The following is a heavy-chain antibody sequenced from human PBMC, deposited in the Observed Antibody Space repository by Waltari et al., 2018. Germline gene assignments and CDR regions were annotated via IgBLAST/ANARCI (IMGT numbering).Heavy chain of an antibody. CDR2: IRHTGIT. Sequence: QVQLQESGPGLVKHSETLSLTCSVSGVSTNNYFWNWIRQSPGKGLQWIGNIRHTGITKSNPSLKSRLTMAVDTSKSQFSLRLTSVSATDTAVYFCARWDSPGRYVGDWGQGTPVTVSS. CDR3: ARWDSPGRYVGD. CDR1: GVSTNNYF. V-gene: IGHV4-59*08. J-gene: IGHJ4*02. D-gene: IGHD1-20*01.